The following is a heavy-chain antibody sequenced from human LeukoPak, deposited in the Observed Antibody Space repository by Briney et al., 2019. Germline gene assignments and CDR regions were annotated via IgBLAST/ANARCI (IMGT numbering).Heavy chain of an antibody. Sequence: SVKVSCKASGGTFSSYAISWVRQAPGQGLEWMGGIIPIFGTANYAQKFQGRVTITTDESTSTAYMELSSLRSEDTAMYYCARRAGYCSSTSCYGGDWFDPWGQGTLVTVSS. CDR3: ARRAGYCSSTSCYGGDWFDP. V-gene: IGHV1-69*05. CDR1: GGTFSSYA. J-gene: IGHJ5*02. CDR2: IIPIFGTA. D-gene: IGHD2-2*03.